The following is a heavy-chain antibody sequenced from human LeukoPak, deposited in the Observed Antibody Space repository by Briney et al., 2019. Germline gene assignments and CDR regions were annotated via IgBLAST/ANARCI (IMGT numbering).Heavy chain of an antibody. Sequence: WASVKVSCTASGYTFTNSGLNWVRQAPGQGLEWMGIINPSGGSTSYAQKFQGRVTMTRDTSTSTVYMELSSLRSEDTAVYYCAREVHDYGDYDSNWFDPWGQGTLVTVSS. CDR3: AREVHDYGDYDSNWFDP. J-gene: IGHJ5*02. V-gene: IGHV1-46*01. D-gene: IGHD4-17*01. CDR1: GYTFTNSG. CDR2: INPSGGST.